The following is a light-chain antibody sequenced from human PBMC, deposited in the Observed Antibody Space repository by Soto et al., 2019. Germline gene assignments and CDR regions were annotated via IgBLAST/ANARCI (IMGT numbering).Light chain of an antibody. CDR3: QQYGTSQWT. J-gene: IGKJ1*01. CDR2: GAS. V-gene: IGKV3-20*01. Sequence: EIVLTQSPGTLSLSPGERATLSCRASQSVSSNYLAWYQQKPGQAPRLLISGASSRATGLPDRFSGSGSGTDLALTISRLEPEDSAVFYCQQYGTSQWTFGQGTKVEIK. CDR1: QSVSSNY.